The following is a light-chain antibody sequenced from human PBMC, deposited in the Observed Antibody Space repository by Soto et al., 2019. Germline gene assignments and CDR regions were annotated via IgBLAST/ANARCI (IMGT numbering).Light chain of an antibody. CDR3: QSYDRSLSGVI. CDR2: SNT. Sequence: QSVLTQPPSVSGTLGQRVTISCTGSSSNIGAGYAVQWYQQLPGTAPKLLIHSNTNRPSGVPDRFSASKSGTSASLAITGLQAEDEADYHCQSYDRSLSGVIFGGGTKLTVL. J-gene: IGLJ2*01. V-gene: IGLV1-40*01. CDR1: SSNIGAGYA.